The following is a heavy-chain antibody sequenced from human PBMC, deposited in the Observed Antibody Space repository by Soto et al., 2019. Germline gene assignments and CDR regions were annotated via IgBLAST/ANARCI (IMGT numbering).Heavy chain of an antibody. CDR2: IYWDDDK. J-gene: IGHJ4*02. V-gene: IGHV2-5*02. CDR3: AHRILRTVFGLVTTTAIYFDF. CDR1: GFSLTTSGVG. D-gene: IGHD3-3*01. Sequence: QITLNESGPTVVKPAETLTLTCTFSGFSLTTSGVGVGWIRQSPGKAPEWLALIYWDDDKRYSASLKSRLTITKAPARNLVVLTMASVDPADTSTYFCAHRILRTVFGLVTTTAIYFDFWGQGTPVFVSS.